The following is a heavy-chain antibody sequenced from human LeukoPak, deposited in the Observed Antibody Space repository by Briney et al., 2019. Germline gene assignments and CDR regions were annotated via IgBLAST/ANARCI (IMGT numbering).Heavy chain of an antibody. J-gene: IGHJ4*02. CDR2: ISISGDTI. CDR1: GFTFSNYE. D-gene: IGHD5-12*01. Sequence: GGSLRLSCAASGFTFSNYEMNWVRQAPGKGLEWVSYISISGDTIYYADSVKGRFTISRDNAKNSLYLQMNSLRGEDTAVYYCARAIGGYSGYDYPVYYFDYWGQGTLVTVSS. V-gene: IGHV3-48*03. CDR3: ARAIGGYSGYDYPVYYFDY.